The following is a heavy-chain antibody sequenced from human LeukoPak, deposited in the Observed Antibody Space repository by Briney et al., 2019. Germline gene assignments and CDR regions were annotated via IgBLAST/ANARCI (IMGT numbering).Heavy chain of an antibody. V-gene: IGHV3-23*01. Sequence: GGSLRLSCAASGFTFSEYAMNWVRQAPGKGLEWVSHITGGGERTYFADSVKGRFTMSRDNSKNTLYLQMNSLRAEDTAVYYCAKDVRGYDALIDYWGQGTLVTVSS. J-gene: IGHJ4*02. CDR2: ITGGGERT. CDR1: GFTFSEYA. D-gene: IGHD5-12*01. CDR3: AKDVRGYDALIDY.